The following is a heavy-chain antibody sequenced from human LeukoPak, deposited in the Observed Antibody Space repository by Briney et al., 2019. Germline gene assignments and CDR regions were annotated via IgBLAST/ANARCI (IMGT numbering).Heavy chain of an antibody. CDR3: ARDTSRGIEYFQY. V-gene: IGHV3-53*01. D-gene: IGHD3-3*01. CDR1: GLIISDNY. CDR2: THSGGNI. Sequence: GGSLRLSCAASGLIISDNYMSWVRQAPGKGLECVCITHSGGNIYYADSVKGRFTISRDNSKNTLYLQMNSLRAEDTAVYYCARDTSRGIEYFQYWGQGTLVTVSS. J-gene: IGHJ1*01.